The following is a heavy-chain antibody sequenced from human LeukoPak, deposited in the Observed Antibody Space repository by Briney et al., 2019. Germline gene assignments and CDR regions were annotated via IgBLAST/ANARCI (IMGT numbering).Heavy chain of an antibody. D-gene: IGHD4-11*01. Sequence: SETLSLTCTGSGDSISSYYWSWIPQPPGKGLEGIVYIYYIGNTNYNTSHKSRVTMSVDTSKNQFALKLRSVTAADTAVYYCARAVVLTTVTTSHVFWFDPWGQGTLVTVSS. V-gene: IGHV4-59*01. CDR1: GDSISSYY. CDR3: ARAVVLTTVTTSHVFWFDP. J-gene: IGHJ5*02. CDR2: IYYIGNT.